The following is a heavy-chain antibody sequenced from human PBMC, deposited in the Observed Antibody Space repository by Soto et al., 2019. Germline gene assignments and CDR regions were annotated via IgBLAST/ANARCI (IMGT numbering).Heavy chain of an antibody. J-gene: IGHJ4*02. Sequence: SETLSLTCTVSGSSISSSGYYWGWIRQPPGRGLEWIGSLYYNVGTYYNPSLKSRVTISADTSANQFSLMVNSVTAADTAVYYCARPKYYYGSGSYFTYWGQGTLVTVSS. V-gene: IGHV4-39*01. CDR3: ARPKYYYGSGSYFTY. D-gene: IGHD3-10*01. CDR2: LYYNVGT. CDR1: GSSISSSGYY.